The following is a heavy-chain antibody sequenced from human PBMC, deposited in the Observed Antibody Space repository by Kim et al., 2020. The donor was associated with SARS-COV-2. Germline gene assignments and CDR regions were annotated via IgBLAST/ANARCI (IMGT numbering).Heavy chain of an antibody. CDR2: IWNDGSNK. Sequence: GGSLRLSCAASGFTFSSYGMHWVRQAPGKGLEWVAVIWNDGSNKYYADSVKGRFTISRDNSKNTLYLQMNSLRAEDTAVYYCAKDQAGYYGSGSYYNGACYYDGMVVWGRGTTVAVSS. D-gene: IGHD3-10*01. V-gene: IGHV3-33*06. J-gene: IGHJ6*01. CDR1: GFTFSSYG. CDR3: AKDQAGYYGSGSYYNGACYYDGMVV.